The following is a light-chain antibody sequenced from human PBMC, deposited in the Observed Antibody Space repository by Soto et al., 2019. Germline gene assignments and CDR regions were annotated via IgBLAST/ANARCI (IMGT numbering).Light chain of an antibody. CDR1: TSDVGGYTF. J-gene: IGLJ3*02. V-gene: IGLV2-14*01. CDR3: LSYTSSSTWG. CDR2: EVS. Sequence: QSALTQPASVSGSPGQSITISCTGTTSDVGGYTFVSWYQQHPGKAPKLMIYEVSNRPSGVSHRFSGSKSGNTASLTISGLQAEYDADYYCLSYTSSSTWGFGGGGQLTV.